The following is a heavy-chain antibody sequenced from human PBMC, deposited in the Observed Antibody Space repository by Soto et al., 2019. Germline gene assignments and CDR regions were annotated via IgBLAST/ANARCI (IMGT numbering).Heavy chain of an antibody. V-gene: IGHV3-72*01. CDR2: SRNKANRYST. D-gene: IGHD1-26*01. CDR3: ARFSGSYTRGLDY. CDR1: GFTFSDHY. J-gene: IGHJ4*02. Sequence: EVQLVESGGGLVQPGGSLRLSCAASGFTFSDHYMDWVRQAPGKGLEWVGRSRNKANRYSTEYAASVKGRFTISRDESKTALYLQMNSLKTEDTAVYYCARFSGSYTRGLDYWGQGTLVTFSS.